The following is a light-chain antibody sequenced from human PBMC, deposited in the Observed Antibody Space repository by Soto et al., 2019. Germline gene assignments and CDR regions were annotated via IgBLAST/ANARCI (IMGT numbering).Light chain of an antibody. CDR3: QQLYGYPIT. Sequence: DIQMTQSPSTLSASVVDRVTITCRASQRISTWLAWYQQEPGKAPKLLIHKAPSLQSGVPSRFSGSGSGTDFTLTINSLQPEDFATYYCQQLYGYPITFGQGTRLEIK. V-gene: IGKV1-5*03. CDR2: KAP. CDR1: QRISTW. J-gene: IGKJ5*01.